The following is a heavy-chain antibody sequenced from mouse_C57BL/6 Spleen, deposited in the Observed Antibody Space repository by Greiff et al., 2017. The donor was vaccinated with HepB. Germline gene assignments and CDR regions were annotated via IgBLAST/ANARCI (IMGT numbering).Heavy chain of an antibody. Sequence: LQQPGAELVKPGASVKMSCKASGYTFTSYWIPWVKQRPGQGLEWIGDIYPGSGSTNYNEKFKSKATLTVDTSSSTAYMQLSSLTSEDSAVYYGAREKGQEDYFDYWGQGTTLTVSS. J-gene: IGHJ2*01. CDR1: GYTFTSYW. V-gene: IGHV1-55*01. CDR3: AREKGQEDYFDY. D-gene: IGHD3-3*01. CDR2: IYPGSGST.